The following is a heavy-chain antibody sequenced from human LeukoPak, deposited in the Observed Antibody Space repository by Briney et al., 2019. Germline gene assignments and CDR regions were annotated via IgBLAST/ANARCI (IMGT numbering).Heavy chain of an antibody. Sequence: SETLSLTCTVSGGSISSYYWSWIRRPPGKGLEWIGYIYYSGSTNYNPSLKSRVTISVDTSKTQFSLKLSSVTAANTAVYYCRGYYYDSSGYYFDYWGQGTLVTVSS. D-gene: IGHD3-22*01. CDR2: IYYSGST. CDR3: RGYYYDSSGYYFDY. CDR1: GGSISSYY. J-gene: IGHJ4*02. V-gene: IGHV4-59*08.